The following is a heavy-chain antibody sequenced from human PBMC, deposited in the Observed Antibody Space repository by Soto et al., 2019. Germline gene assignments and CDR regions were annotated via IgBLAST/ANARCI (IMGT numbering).Heavy chain of an antibody. CDR1: GFDFSTYG. CDR2: MSYDGSDT. J-gene: IGHJ4*02. D-gene: IGHD3-10*02. CDR3: TIVRVADSALDH. V-gene: IGHV3-30*02. Sequence: PGGSLRLSCAASGFDFSTYGMHWVRQAPGKGLEWVAFMSYDGSDTFYADSVKGRFTISRDNSKNTLFLHMSNLRAEDTAMYYCTIVRVADSALDHWGQGTLVTVSS.